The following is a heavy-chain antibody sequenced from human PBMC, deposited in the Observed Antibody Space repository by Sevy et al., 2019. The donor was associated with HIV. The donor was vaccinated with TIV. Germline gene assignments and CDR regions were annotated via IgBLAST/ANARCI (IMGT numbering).Heavy chain of an antibody. J-gene: IGHJ4*02. Sequence: GGSLRLSCVASGFPFNYYAMNWVRQAPGKGLEWILYINSDSDTMYYGDSVKGRFTISRDNAKNSLYLQMNSLRDEDTAXXYCARERGTYYDTSGYPYLLEAGFDYWGQGTLVTVSS. CDR2: INSDSDTM. V-gene: IGHV3-48*02. CDR3: ARERGTYYDTSGYPYLLEAGFDY. CDR1: GFPFNYYA. D-gene: IGHD3-22*01.